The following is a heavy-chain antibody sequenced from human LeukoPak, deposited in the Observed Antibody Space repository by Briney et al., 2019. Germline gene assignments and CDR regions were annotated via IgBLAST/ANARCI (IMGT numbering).Heavy chain of an antibody. D-gene: IGHD7-27*01. CDR2: IYYSGST. V-gene: IGHV4-39*01. CDR1: GGSIRSSSYY. Sequence: SETLSLTCTVSGGSIRSSSYYWGWIRQPPGKGLEWIASIYYSGSTYYNPSLKSRVTIPVDTSKNQFSLRLSSVTAADTAVYYCASNWGGDEYYFDYWGQGSLVTVSS. J-gene: IGHJ4*02. CDR3: ASNWGGDEYYFDY.